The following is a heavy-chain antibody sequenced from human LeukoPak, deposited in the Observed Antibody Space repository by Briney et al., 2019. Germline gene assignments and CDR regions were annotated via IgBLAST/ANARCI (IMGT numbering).Heavy chain of an antibody. V-gene: IGHV3-23*01. CDR2: ISGSGGST. D-gene: IGHD2-2*01. Sequence: GGSLRLSCAASGFTFSSYAMSWVRQAPGKGLEWVSAISGSGGSTYYADSVKGRFTISRDNSKNTLYLQMNSLRAEDTAVYYCASPSPDCSSTSCSDYWGQGTLVTVSS. CDR1: GFTFSSYA. J-gene: IGHJ4*02. CDR3: ASPSPDCSSTSCSDY.